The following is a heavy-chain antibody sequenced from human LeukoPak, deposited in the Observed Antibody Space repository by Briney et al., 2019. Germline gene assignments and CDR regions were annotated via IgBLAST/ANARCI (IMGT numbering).Heavy chain of an antibody. J-gene: IGHJ4*02. CDR1: GYTFTSYG. D-gene: IGHD6-13*01. CDR2: ISASNGNT. Sequence: ASVKVSCKASGYTFTSYGISWVRQAPGQGLEWMGWISASNGNTKYAQKFQGRVTMTTDTSTSTAYMELRSLRSDDTAVYYCARDLDSISWHDYWGQGTLVTVSS. V-gene: IGHV1-18*01. CDR3: ARDLDSISWHDY.